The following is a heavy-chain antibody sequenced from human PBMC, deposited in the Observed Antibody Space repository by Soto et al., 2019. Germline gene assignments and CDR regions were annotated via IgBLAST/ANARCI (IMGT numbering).Heavy chain of an antibody. CDR3: ATLRGYSGYPYYYYGMDV. D-gene: IGHD5-12*01. CDR2: IYYSGST. V-gene: IGHV4-39*01. J-gene: IGHJ6*02. CDR1: GGSISSSSYY. Sequence: PSETLSLTCTVSGGSISSSSYYWGWIRQPPGKGLEWIGSIYYSGSTYYNPSLKSRVTISVDTSKNQFSLKLSSVTAADTAVYYCATLRGYSGYPYYYYGMDVWGQGTTVTVSS.